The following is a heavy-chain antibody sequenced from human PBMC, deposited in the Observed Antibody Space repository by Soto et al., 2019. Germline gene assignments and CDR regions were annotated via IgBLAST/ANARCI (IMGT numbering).Heavy chain of an antibody. Sequence: VASVKVSCKASGYLFTAYSMHWVRLAPGQGHEWMGVVNPSGGSTKYAQNFQGRVTMTRDTSTTTIYMELSSLRSDDTAIYYCAREENCSGGTCYSEYFHRWGQGTLVTVSS. V-gene: IGHV1-46*01. CDR2: VNPSGGST. CDR1: GYLFTAYS. CDR3: AREENCSGGTCYSEYFHR. J-gene: IGHJ1*01. D-gene: IGHD2-15*01.